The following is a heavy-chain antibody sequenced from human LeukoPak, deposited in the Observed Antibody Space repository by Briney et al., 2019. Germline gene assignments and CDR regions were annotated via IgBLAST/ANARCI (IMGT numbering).Heavy chain of an antibody. Sequence: SVKVSCKASGYIFNDYGISWVRQAPGQGLEWMGRIIPILGTATYAQKFQGRVTITTDKSTSTAYMELSSLRSGDTAVYCCARDYWRNSGSYYGVFDYWGQGTLVTVSS. D-gene: IGHD1-26*01. J-gene: IGHJ4*02. CDR2: IIPILGTA. CDR1: GYIFNDYG. CDR3: ARDYWRNSGSYYGVFDY. V-gene: IGHV1-69*04.